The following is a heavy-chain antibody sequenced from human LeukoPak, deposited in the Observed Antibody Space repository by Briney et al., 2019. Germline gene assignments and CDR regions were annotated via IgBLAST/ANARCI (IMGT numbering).Heavy chain of an antibody. CDR3: ARDRLGATGHWRIDV. CDR2: IYNSGTT. Sequence: SETLSLTCTVSGGPFSSYYWTWIRQPAGKGLEWIGRIYNSGTTNYSPSLESRVTMSLDTSKNRFSLSLSSVTAADTAVYYCARDRLGATGHWRIDVWDRGTLVTVSS. V-gene: IGHV4-4*07. D-gene: IGHD1-26*01. J-gene: IGHJ2*01. CDR1: GGPFSSYY.